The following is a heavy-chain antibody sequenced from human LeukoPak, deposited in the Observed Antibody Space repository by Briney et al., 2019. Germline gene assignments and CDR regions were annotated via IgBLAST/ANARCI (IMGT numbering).Heavy chain of an antibody. D-gene: IGHD4-23*01. CDR2: ITDSGGST. J-gene: IGHJ4*02. CDR3: AKAARWNYFDY. V-gene: IGHV3-23*01. Sequence: GGSLRLSCAASGFIFSSNAMSWVRQAPGKGLEWVSVITDSGGSTYYADSVKGRFTISRDNSKNTLYLQMNSLRAEDTAVYYCAKAARWNYFDYWGPGTLVTVSS. CDR1: GFIFSSNA.